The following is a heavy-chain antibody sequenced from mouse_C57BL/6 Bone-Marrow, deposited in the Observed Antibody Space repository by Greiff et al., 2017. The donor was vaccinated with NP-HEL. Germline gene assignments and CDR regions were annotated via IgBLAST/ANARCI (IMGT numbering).Heavy chain of an antibody. J-gene: IGHJ2*01. V-gene: IGHV1-76*01. CDR2: IYPGSGNT. D-gene: IGHD4-1*01. Sequence: VQGVESGAELVRPGASVKLSCKASGYTFTDYYINWVKQRPGQGLEWIARIYPGSGNTYYNEKFKGKATLTAEKSSSTAYMQLSSLTSEDSAVYFCARNWDYFDYWGQGTTLTVSS. CDR1: GYTFTDYY. CDR3: ARNWDYFDY.